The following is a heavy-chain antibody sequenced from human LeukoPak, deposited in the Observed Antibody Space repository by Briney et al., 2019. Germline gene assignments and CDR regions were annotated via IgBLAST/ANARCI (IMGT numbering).Heavy chain of an antibody. D-gene: IGHD3-10*01. CDR2: IKQDGSET. CDR3: AKDYYYGSGSFSGSFDY. Sequence: GGSLRLSCATSGFIFSNYWMSWVRQAPGKGLEWVANIKQDGSETYYVDSVKGRFTISRDDAKNSLYLQMNSLRAEDTALYYCAKDYYYGSGSFSGSFDYWGQGTLVTVSS. CDR1: GFIFSNYW. J-gene: IGHJ4*02. V-gene: IGHV3-7*03.